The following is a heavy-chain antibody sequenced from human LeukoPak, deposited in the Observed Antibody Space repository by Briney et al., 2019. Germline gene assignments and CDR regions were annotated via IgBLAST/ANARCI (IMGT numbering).Heavy chain of an antibody. D-gene: IGHD3-22*01. CDR1: GGIFSSYA. V-gene: IGHV1-69*13. Sequence: ASVKVSCKASGGIFSSYAISWVRQAPGQGLEWMGGIISILGTTKYAQKFQGRVTITADESTSTAYMELSSLRPEDTAVYYCARSGDSSGYYYGERYWGQGTLVTVSS. CDR2: IISILGTT. CDR3: ARSGDSSGYYYGERY. J-gene: IGHJ4*02.